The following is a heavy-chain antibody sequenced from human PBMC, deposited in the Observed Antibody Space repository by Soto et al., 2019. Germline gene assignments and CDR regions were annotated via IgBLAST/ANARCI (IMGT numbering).Heavy chain of an antibody. D-gene: IGHD1-1*01. V-gene: IGHV1-2*04. CDR3: ARVSARNSYYYGMDV. J-gene: IGHJ6*02. Sequence: ASVKVSCKASGYTFTGYYMHWVRQAPGQGLEWMGWINPNSGGTNYAQKFQGWVTMTRDTSISTAYMELSRLRSDDTAVYYCARVSARNSYYYGMDVWGQGTTVTVSS. CDR1: GYTFTGYY. CDR2: INPNSGGT.